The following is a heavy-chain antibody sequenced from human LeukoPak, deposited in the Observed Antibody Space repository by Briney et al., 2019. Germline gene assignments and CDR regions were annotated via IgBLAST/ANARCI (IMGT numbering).Heavy chain of an antibody. J-gene: IGHJ3*01. CDR2: IYYSGST. Sequence: PSETLSLTCTVSGGSISSSSYYWGWIRQPPGKGLEWIGSIYYSGSTYYYPSLKSRVTISVDTSKNQFSLKLSSVTAADTAVYYCVRPDDNSFDFWGQGTMVTVSS. CDR3: VRPDDNSFDF. CDR1: GGSISSSSYY. D-gene: IGHD3-9*01. V-gene: IGHV4-39*01.